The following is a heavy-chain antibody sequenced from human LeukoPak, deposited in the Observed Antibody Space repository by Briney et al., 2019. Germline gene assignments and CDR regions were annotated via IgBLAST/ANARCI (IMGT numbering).Heavy chain of an antibody. CDR1: GFTFNSYG. V-gene: IGHV3-33*01. CDR2: IWYDGSKK. Sequence: GKSLRLSCAASGFTFNSYGMHWVRQAPGKGLEWVALIWYDGSKKYYADSVKGRFTIFRDNSKNTLYLQMSSLRAEDTAVLYCVRDFGSGYYLDYWGQGTLVTVSS. J-gene: IGHJ4*02. D-gene: IGHD3-10*01. CDR3: VRDFGSGYYLDY.